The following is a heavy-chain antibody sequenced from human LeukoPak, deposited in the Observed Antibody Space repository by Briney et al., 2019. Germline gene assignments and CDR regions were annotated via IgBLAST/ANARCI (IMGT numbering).Heavy chain of an antibody. J-gene: IGHJ4*02. V-gene: IGHV3-30*18. CDR2: ISYDGSNK. D-gene: IGHD3-10*01. CDR1: GFTFSSYG. CDR3: AKESYYYGSGSYGGYFDY. Sequence: QPGRSLRLSCAASGFTFSSYGMHWVRQAPGKGLEWVAVISYDGSNKYYADSVKGRFTISRDNSKNTLYLQMNSLRAEDTAVYYCAKESYYYGSGSYGGYFDYWGQGTLVTVSS.